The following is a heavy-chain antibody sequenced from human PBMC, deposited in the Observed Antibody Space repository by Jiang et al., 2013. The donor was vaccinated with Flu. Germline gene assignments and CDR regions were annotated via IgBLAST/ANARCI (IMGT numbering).Heavy chain of an antibody. D-gene: IGHD3-16*01. V-gene: IGHV3-33*01. J-gene: IGHJ2*01. CDR3: TRDYGWYFDL. CDR2: IWYDGSKQ. CDR1: GFTFSSHG. Sequence: QLVESGGGVVQPGGSLRLSCVGSGFTFSSHGINWVRQAPGKGLEWVAGIWYDGSKQYYGNSVKGRVTISRDDSENTVYLQMNSLRAEDTAVYYCTRDYGWYFDLWGRGTLVTVSS.